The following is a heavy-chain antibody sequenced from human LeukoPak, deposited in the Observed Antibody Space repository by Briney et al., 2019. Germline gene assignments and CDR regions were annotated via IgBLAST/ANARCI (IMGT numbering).Heavy chain of an antibody. Sequence: SETLSLTCTVSGGSISSYYWSWIRQPAGKGLEWIGRIYTSGSTNYNPSLKSRVTISVDTSKNQFSLKLSSVAAADTAVYYCARGWDTAMVLPFDYWGQGTLVTVSS. V-gene: IGHV4-4*07. J-gene: IGHJ4*02. CDR3: ARGWDTAMVLPFDY. CDR1: GGSISSYY. D-gene: IGHD5-18*01. CDR2: IYTSGST.